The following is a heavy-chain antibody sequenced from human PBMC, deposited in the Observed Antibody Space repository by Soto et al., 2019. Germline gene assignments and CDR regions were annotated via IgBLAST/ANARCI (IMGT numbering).Heavy chain of an antibody. CDR1: GFTFSSYA. V-gene: IGHV3-30-3*01. D-gene: IGHD3-22*01. Sequence: SVRLSCAASGFTFSSYAMHWVRQAPGKGLEWVAVISYDGSNKYYADSVKGRFTISRDNSKNTLCLQMNSLRAEDTAVYYCARVGDYYDSSGYYFPFDYWGQGTLVTV. CDR2: ISYDGSNK. CDR3: ARVGDYYDSSGYYFPFDY. J-gene: IGHJ4*02.